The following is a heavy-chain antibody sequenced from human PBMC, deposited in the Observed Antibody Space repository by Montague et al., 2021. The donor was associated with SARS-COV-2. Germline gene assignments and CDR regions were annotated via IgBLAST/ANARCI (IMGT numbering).Heavy chain of an antibody. Sequence: TLSLTCTVSGGSISSGSYYWNWIRQPAGKGLEWIGRIYTSGSTNYNPSLKSRVTISVDTSKNQFSLKLSSVTAADTAVYYCARESLHLTGYCNDYFDYWGQGTLVPVSS. CDR3: ARESLHLTGYCNDYFDY. J-gene: IGHJ4*02. CDR2: IYTSGST. CDR1: GGSISSGSYY. D-gene: IGHD3-9*01. V-gene: IGHV4-61*02.